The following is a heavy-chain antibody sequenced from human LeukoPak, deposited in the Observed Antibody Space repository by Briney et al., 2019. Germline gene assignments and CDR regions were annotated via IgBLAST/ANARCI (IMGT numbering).Heavy chain of an antibody. J-gene: IGHJ3*02. CDR2: IKEDGSQK. V-gene: IGHV3-7*05. D-gene: IGHD6-19*01. CDR3: ARDLIAVGDAFDI. Sequence: GGSLRLSCAASGFSFSPYWMTWVRQAPGKGLEWVANIKEDGSQKFYVDSVKGRFTISRDNAKNSLYLQMNSLRAEDTAVYYCARDLIAVGDAFDIWGQGTMVTVSS. CDR1: GFSFSPYW.